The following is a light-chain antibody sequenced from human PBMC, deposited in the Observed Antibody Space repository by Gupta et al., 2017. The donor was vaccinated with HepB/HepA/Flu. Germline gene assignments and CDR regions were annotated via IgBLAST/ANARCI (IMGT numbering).Light chain of an antibody. V-gene: IGLV3-1*01. CDR2: QDS. CDR1: KLGDKY. J-gene: IGLJ2*01. CDR3: QAWDSSVV. Sequence: VSVSPGQTASITCSGDKLGDKYACWYQQKPGQSPVLVIYQDSKRPSGIPERFSGSNSGNTATLTISGTQAMDEADYYCQAWDSSVVFGGGTKLTVL.